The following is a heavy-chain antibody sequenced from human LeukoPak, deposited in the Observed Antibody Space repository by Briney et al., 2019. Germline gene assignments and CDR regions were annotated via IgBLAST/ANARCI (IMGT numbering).Heavy chain of an antibody. Sequence: PGGSLRLSCAASGFTFSIFAMSWVRQAPGRGLEWVSSISGSGASTYYADSVKGRFTISRDNSRNTLYLQMSSLRAEDTAVYYCAKSHSVAVAGTYSTYYFDSWGQGTLVTVSS. CDR3: AKSHSVAVAGTYSTYYFDS. J-gene: IGHJ4*02. V-gene: IGHV3-23*01. CDR2: ISGSGAST. D-gene: IGHD6-19*01. CDR1: GFTFSIFA.